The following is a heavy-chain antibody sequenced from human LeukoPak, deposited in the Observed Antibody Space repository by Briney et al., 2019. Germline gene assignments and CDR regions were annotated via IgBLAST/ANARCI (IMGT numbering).Heavy chain of an antibody. CDR3: ARDSIVATIKSYYYYMDV. V-gene: IGHV1-69*06. Sequence: SVKVSCKASGGTFSSYAISWVRQAPGQGLEWMGGIIPIFGTANYAQKFQGRVTITADKSTSTAYMELSSLRSEDTAVYYCARDSIVATIKSYYYYMDVWGKGTTVTVS. J-gene: IGHJ6*03. D-gene: IGHD5-12*01. CDR2: IIPIFGTA. CDR1: GGTFSSYA.